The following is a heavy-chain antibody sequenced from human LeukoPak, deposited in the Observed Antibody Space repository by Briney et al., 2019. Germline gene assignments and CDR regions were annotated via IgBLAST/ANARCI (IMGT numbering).Heavy chain of an antibody. CDR1: GFTVSSNY. CDR3: AIIGTPGETEYYRL. J-gene: IGHJ1*01. Sequence: GGSLRLSCAASGFTVSSNYMSWVRQAPGKGLEWVSVIYSGGSTYYADSVKGRFTISRDNSKNTLYLQINSLRAEDTAIYYCAIIGTPGETEYYRLWGQGTRVTVSS. D-gene: IGHD2-21*01. V-gene: IGHV3-66*01. CDR2: IYSGGST.